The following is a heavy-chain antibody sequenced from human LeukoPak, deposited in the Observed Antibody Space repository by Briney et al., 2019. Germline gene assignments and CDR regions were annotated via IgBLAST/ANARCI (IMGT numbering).Heavy chain of an antibody. V-gene: IGHV3-23*01. CDR1: GFSFDTYA. CDR3: AKDHDNGDYYYYFDS. CDR2: ISDTGRKR. Sequence: GGSLRLSCVASGFSFDTYAMSWVRQAPGKGLEWVSGISDTGRKRYYTDSVKGRFTISRDNSKNTLHLQMNSLRAEDTALYFCAKDHDNGDYYYYFDSWGQGPLVTVSS. D-gene: IGHD2-21*02. J-gene: IGHJ4*02.